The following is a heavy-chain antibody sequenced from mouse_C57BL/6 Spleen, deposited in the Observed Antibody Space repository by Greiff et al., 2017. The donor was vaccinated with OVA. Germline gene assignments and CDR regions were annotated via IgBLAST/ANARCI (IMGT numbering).Heavy chain of an antibody. Sequence: VQLVESGPELVKPGASVKISCKASGYAFSSSWMNWVKQRPGKGLEWIGRIYPGDGDTNYNGKFKGKATLTADKSSSTAYMQLSSLTSEDSAVYFCARGDYYGSSPWFAYWGQGTLVTVSA. J-gene: IGHJ3*01. CDR3: ARGDYYGSSPWFAY. CDR2: IYPGDGDT. V-gene: IGHV1-82*01. D-gene: IGHD1-1*01. CDR1: GYAFSSSW.